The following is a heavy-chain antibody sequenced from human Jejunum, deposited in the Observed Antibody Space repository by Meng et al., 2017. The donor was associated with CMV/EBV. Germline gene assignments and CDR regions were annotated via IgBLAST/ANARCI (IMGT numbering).Heavy chain of an antibody. D-gene: IGHD2/OR15-2a*01. CDR1: GSSFSAYS. CDR2: INPVNGAT. V-gene: IGHV1-2*06. CDR3: TRQIVLASQSRDY. Sequence: SGSSFSAYSIHWVRQAPGQGLEWMGRINPVNGATNFAPKFQGRVAITADLSIKTAYLELSSLTSHDTAVYFCTRQIVLASQSRDYWGQGSLVTVSS. J-gene: IGHJ4*02.